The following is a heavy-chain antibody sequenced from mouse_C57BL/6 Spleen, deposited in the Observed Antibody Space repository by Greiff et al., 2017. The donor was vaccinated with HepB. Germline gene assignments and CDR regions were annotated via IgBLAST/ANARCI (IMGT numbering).Heavy chain of an antibody. CDR3: ARERLRYYAMDY. D-gene: IGHD2-2*01. J-gene: IGHJ4*01. CDR1: GYSITSGYY. Sequence: ESGPGLVKPSQSLSLTCSVTGYSITSGYYWNWIRQFPGNKLEWMGYISYDGSNNYNPSLKNRISITRDTSKNQFFLKLNSVTTEDTATYYCARERLRYYAMDYWGQGTSVTVSS. V-gene: IGHV3-6*01. CDR2: ISYDGSN.